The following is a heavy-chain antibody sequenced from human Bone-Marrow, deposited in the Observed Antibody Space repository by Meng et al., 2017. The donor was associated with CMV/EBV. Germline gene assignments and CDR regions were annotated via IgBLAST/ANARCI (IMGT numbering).Heavy chain of an antibody. CDR3: ARSNDYVWGSYRYSPRYGMDV. CDR2: INHSGST. Sequence: FSGYYWSWIRQPPGKGLEWIGEINHSGSTNYNPSLKSRVTISVDTSKNQFSLKLSSVTAADTAVYYCARSNDYVWGSYRYSPRYGMDVWGQGTTVTVSS. D-gene: IGHD3-16*02. J-gene: IGHJ6*02. CDR1: FSGYY. V-gene: IGHV4-34*01.